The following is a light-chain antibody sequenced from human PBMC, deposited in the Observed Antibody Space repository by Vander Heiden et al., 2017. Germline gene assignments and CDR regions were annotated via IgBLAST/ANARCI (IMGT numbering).Light chain of an antibody. CDR1: QDINIY. J-gene: IGKJ3*01. CDR3: QQYDDLPI. Sequence: ASVGDRVTITCQASQDINIYLNWYQQKPGIAPKLLNYDASNLETGVSSRFSGSGSRSDFSFTSSRLQPEDIATYYCQQYDDLPIFGPGTKVDI. CDR2: DAS. V-gene: IGKV1-33*01.